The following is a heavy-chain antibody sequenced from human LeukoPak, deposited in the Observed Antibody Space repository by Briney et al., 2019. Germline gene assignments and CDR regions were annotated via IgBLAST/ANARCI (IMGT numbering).Heavy chain of an antibody. V-gene: IGHV2-5*01. CDR1: GFSLSTSGVG. D-gene: IGHD6-19*01. J-gene: IGHJ4*02. CDR2: IYWNDDK. Sequence: SGPTLVKPTQTLTLTCTFSGFSLSTSGVGVGWTRQPPGKALEWLALIYWNDDKRYSPSLKSRLTITKDTSKNQVVLIMTNMDPVDTATYYCAHRRSLAVAGTKGFDYWGQGTLVTVSS. CDR3: AHRRSLAVAGTKGFDY.